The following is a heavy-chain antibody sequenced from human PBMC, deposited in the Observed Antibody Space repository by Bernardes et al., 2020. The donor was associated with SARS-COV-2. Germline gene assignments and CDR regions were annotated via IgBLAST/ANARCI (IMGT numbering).Heavy chain of an antibody. Sequence: GGSLRLSCAASGFTFSSYWMHWVRQAPGKGLVWVSRINSDGSSTSYADSVKGRFTISRDNAKNTLYLQMNSLRAEDTAVYYCARPAIGQLWLLQDWFDPWGQGTLVTVSS. V-gene: IGHV3-74*01. CDR3: ARPAIGQLWLLQDWFDP. CDR1: GFTFSSYW. D-gene: IGHD5-18*01. CDR2: INSDGSST. J-gene: IGHJ5*02.